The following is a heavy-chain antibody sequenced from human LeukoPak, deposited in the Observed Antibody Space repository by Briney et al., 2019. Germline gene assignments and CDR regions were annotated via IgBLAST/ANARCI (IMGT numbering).Heavy chain of an antibody. Sequence: SQTLSLTCAISGDSVSSNSVAWNWIRQPPSKGLEWLGRTYYRSKWYNDFAVSVKSRITINPDTSKNQFSLQLNSVTPEDTAVYYCARSIVGATSYFDYWGQGTLVTVSA. CDR1: GDSVSSNSVA. J-gene: IGHJ4*02. CDR2: TYYRSKWYN. V-gene: IGHV6-1*01. CDR3: ARSIVGATSYFDY. D-gene: IGHD1-26*01.